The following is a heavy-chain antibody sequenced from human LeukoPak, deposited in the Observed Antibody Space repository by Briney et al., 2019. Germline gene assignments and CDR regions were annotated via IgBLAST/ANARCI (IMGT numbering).Heavy chain of an antibody. J-gene: IGHJ6*04. Sequence: GGSLRLSCAASGFTFSSYEMNWVRQAPGKGLEWVSYISSSGSTISYADSVKVRFTISRDNAKHSLYLQLNSPRAEDTAVYYCARESTLGFGELFRYYYGMYVWGKGTTVTVSS. CDR3: ARESTLGFGELFRYYYGMYV. CDR1: GFTFSSYE. D-gene: IGHD3-10*01. CDR2: ISSSGSTI. V-gene: IGHV3-48*03.